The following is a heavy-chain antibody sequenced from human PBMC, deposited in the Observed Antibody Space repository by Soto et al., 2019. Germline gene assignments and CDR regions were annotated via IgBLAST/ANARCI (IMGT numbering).Heavy chain of an antibody. V-gene: IGHV4-59*01. CDR2: IYYSGST. D-gene: IGHD3-10*01. CDR3: GRVDYMVGGVKGGMDV. Sequence: SETLSLTCTVSGGSISSYYWSWIRQPPGKGLEWIGYIYYSGSTNYNPSLKSRVTISVDTSKNQFSLKLSSVTAADTAVYYCGRVDYMVGGVKGGMDVGGQGPTVTVSS. J-gene: IGHJ6*02. CDR1: GGSISSYY.